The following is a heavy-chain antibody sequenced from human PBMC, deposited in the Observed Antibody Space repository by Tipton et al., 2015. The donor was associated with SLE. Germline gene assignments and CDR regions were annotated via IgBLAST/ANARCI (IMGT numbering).Heavy chain of an antibody. Sequence: TLSLTCAVYGGSLGGYYWSWIRQSPGKGLEWIGGIHHSGTTNYNPSLKSRVTISVDTSKNQFSLNLTSVTAADTAVYYCTSLAVAGTDYWGQGTLVTVSS. V-gene: IGHV4-34*01. J-gene: IGHJ4*02. CDR2: IHHSGTT. CDR1: GGSLGGYY. D-gene: IGHD6-19*01. CDR3: TSLAVAGTDY.